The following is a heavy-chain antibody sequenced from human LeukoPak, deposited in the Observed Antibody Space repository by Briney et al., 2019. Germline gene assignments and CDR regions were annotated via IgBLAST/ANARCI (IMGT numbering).Heavy chain of an antibody. D-gene: IGHD2-2*01. CDR2: TYYRSTWYN. J-gene: IGHJ5*02. CDR1: GDSVSSNSVT. V-gene: IGHV6-1*01. CDR3: ARRLTQYDCFDP. Sequence: SQTLSLTCAISGDSVSSNSVTWDWIRQSPSRGLEWLGKTYYRSTWYNDYAVSVRGRITVNPDTSKNQFSLHLNSVTPEDTAVYYCARRLTQYDCFDPWGQGILVTVSS.